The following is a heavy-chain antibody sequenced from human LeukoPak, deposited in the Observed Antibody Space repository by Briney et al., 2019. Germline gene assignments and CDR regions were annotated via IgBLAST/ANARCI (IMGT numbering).Heavy chain of an antibody. D-gene: IGHD3-10*02. Sequence: PSETLSLTCVVSGGSIRTSSYYWAWIRQPPGKGLEWIVSMYYSGSIYYNSSLKSRITVSADTSKNQLSLKLSSVTAADTAVYYCARWLVRGVYYYYGMDVWGQGTTVTVSS. CDR1: GGSIRTSSYY. J-gene: IGHJ6*02. CDR3: ARWLVRGVYYYYGMDV. V-gene: IGHV4-39*01. CDR2: MYYSGSI.